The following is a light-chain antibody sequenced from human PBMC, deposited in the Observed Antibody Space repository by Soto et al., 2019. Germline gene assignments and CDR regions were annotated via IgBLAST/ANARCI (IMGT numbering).Light chain of an antibody. V-gene: IGKV3-15*01. CDR3: QQYNTWPPIT. CDR1: QSVRSS. CDR2: DAS. J-gene: IGKJ5*01. Sequence: EIVMTQSPATLSVSPGERVTLSCRASQSVRSSLAWYQQKPGQAPRLLIYDASTRATGLPARFSGSGSGTDFTLTISSLQSEDFAVYYCQQYNTWPPITFGQGTRLEIK.